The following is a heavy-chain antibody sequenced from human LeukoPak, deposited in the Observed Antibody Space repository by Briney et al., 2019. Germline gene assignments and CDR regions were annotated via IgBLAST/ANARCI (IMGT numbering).Heavy chain of an antibody. CDR3: ARQTGYYGSGSDAFDI. V-gene: IGHV5-51*01. CDR2: IYPGDSDT. Sequence: GESLQISCKGSGYSFTSYWIGWVRQLPGKGLEWMGIIYPGDSDTRYSPSFQGQVTISADKSISTAYLQWSSLKASDTAMYYCARQTGYYGSGSDAFDIWGQGTMVTVSS. CDR1: GYSFTSYW. J-gene: IGHJ3*02. D-gene: IGHD3-10*01.